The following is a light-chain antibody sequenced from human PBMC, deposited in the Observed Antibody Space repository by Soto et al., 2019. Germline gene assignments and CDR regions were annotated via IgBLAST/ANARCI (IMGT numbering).Light chain of an antibody. CDR1: HSVSSY. CDR2: DAS. Sequence: IVLTQSPATLSFSPGERATLSCRASHSVSSYVAWYQQKPGQAPRLLIYDASNRATGIPPRFSGSGSGTDFTLTISSLEPEDSAVYYCQQYDMSPMTFGQGTRVDIK. CDR3: QQYDMSPMT. V-gene: IGKV3-11*01. J-gene: IGKJ1*01.